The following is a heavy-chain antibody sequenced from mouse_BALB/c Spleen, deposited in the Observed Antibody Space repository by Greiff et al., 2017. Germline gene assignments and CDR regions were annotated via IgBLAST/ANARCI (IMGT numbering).Heavy chain of an antibody. J-gene: IGHJ1*01. D-gene: IGHD4-1*01. Sequence: QVQLQQSGAELARPGASVKLSCKASGYTFTDYYINWVKQRTGQGLEWIGEIYPGSGNTYYNEKFKGKATLTADKSSSTAYMQLSSLTSEDSAVYFCARSGTWYFDVWGAGTTVTVSS. CDR1: GYTFTDYY. V-gene: IGHV1-77*01. CDR2: IYPGSGNT. CDR3: ARSGTWYFDV.